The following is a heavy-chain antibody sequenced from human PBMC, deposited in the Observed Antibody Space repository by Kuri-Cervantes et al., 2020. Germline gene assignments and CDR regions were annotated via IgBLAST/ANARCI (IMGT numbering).Heavy chain of an antibody. CDR2: ISYDGSNK. CDR3: AKHHGYSSGYYHVGGFDY. J-gene: IGHJ4*02. CDR1: GFTFSSYG. Sequence: GESLKISCAASGFTFSSYGMHWVRQAPGKGLEWVAVISYDGSNKYYADSVKGRFTISRDNSKNTLYLQMNSLRAEDTAVYYCAKHHGYSSGYYHVGGFDYWGQGTLVTVSS. D-gene: IGHD6-19*01. V-gene: IGHV3-30*18.